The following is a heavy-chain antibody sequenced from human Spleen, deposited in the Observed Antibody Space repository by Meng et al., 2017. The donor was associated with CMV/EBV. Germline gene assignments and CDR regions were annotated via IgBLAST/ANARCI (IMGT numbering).Heavy chain of an antibody. CDR2: IYYSGST. D-gene: IGHD2-21*02. CDR3: ARDRGRLLNLDY. V-gene: IGHV4-30-4*08. Sequence: QGQVQRPGPGLVKPSQPRSLTCPCSGVSISMCNCYWSWIRQPPGKGLEWIGYIYYSGSTYYNPSLKSRVTISVDTSKNQFSLKLSSVTAADTAVYYCARDRGRLLNLDYWGQGTLVTVSS. CDR1: GVSISMCNCY. J-gene: IGHJ4*02.